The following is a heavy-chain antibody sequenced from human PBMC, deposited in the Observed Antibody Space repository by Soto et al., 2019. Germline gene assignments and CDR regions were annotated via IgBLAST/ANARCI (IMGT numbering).Heavy chain of an antibody. CDR3: VREEYGGVYFDY. V-gene: IGHV3-30-3*01. CDR1: GFTFSSYA. CDR2: TSYDGNNK. D-gene: IGHD4-17*01. Sequence: QVQLVESGGGVVQPGKALRLSCAASGFTFSSYAMHWVRQAPGKGLEWVAVTSYDGNNKYYADTVKGRFTISRDNFKHTLFLQMTRLRPEDMAEDYCVREEYGGVYFDYWGQGTLVTVSS. J-gene: IGHJ4*02.